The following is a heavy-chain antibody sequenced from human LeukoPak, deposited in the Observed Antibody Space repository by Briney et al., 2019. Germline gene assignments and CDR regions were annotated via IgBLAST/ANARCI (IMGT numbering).Heavy chain of an antibody. V-gene: IGHV3-7*03. D-gene: IGHD2-2*01. Sequence: GGSLRLSCAASGFTFSSYWMSWVRQAPGKRLEWVANIKQDGSEKYYVDSVKGRFTISRDNAKNSLYLQMNSLRAEDTAVYYCARQYCSSTSCFYAFDIWGQGTMVTVSS. CDR2: IKQDGSEK. CDR3: ARQYCSSTSCFYAFDI. CDR1: GFTFSSYW. J-gene: IGHJ3*02.